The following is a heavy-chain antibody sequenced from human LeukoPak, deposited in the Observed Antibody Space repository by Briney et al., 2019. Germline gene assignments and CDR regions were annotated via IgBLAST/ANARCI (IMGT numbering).Heavy chain of an antibody. J-gene: IGHJ4*02. CDR2: MNPNSGNT. Sequence: ASVKVSCKASGYAFTSYDINWVRQATGQGLEWMGWMNPNSGNTGYAQKFQGRVTITRNTSISTAYMELRSLRSDDTAVYYCARNSWLGLTDRVPFDYWGQGTLVTVSS. D-gene: IGHD3/OR15-3a*01. V-gene: IGHV1-8*03. CDR3: ARNSWLGLTDRVPFDY. CDR1: GYAFTSYD.